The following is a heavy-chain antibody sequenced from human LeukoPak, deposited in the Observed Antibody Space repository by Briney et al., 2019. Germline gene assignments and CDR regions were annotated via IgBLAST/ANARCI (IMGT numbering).Heavy chain of an antibody. D-gene: IGHD5-18*01. CDR2: IKKDGSEK. Sequence: GGSLRLSCAASGFTFSSYWMSWVRRAPGKGLEWVANIKKDGSEKYYVDSVKGRFTISRDNAKTSLYLQMNSLRAEDTAVYYCARDLSGVTGYTYGRGIDYWGQGTLVTVSS. J-gene: IGHJ4*02. V-gene: IGHV3-7*01. CDR1: GFTFSSYW. CDR3: ARDLSGVTGYTYGRGIDY.